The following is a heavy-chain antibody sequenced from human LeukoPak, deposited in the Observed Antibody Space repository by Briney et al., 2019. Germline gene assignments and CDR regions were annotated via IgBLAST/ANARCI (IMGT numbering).Heavy chain of an antibody. V-gene: IGHV4-39*07. D-gene: IGHD3-22*01. Sequence: SETLSLTCTVSGGSISSSSYYWGWIRQPPGKGLQWIGSFYYSGSTNYNPSLKSRVTMSVDTSKNQFSLKLSSVTAADTAVYYCARDQYYYDSSGYSQNFDYWGQGTLVTVSS. J-gene: IGHJ4*02. CDR1: GGSISSSSYY. CDR3: ARDQYYYDSSGYSQNFDY. CDR2: FYYSGST.